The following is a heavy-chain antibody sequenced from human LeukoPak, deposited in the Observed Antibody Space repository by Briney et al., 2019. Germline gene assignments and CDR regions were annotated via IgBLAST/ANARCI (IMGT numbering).Heavy chain of an antibody. CDR1: GFTFSSYG. J-gene: IGHJ4*02. CDR2: IRYDGSNK. V-gene: IGHV3-30*02. D-gene: IGHD3-3*01. CDR3: AKDHHTAYYDFWSGLYYFDY. Sequence: GGSLRLSCAASGFTFSSYGMHWVRQAPGKGLEWVAFIRYDGSNKYYADSVKGRFTISRDNSKNTLYLQMNSLRAEDTAVYYCAKDHHTAYYDFWSGLYYFDYWGQGTLVTVSS.